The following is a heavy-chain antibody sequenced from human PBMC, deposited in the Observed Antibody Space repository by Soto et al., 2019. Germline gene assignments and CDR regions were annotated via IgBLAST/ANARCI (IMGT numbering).Heavy chain of an antibody. J-gene: IGHJ4*02. D-gene: IGHD1-20*01. CDR2: INPNSGGT. CDR1: GYTFTDYY. Sequence: QVQLVQSGAEVKKPGDSVKVSCKASGYTFTDYYIHWVRQAPGQGLEWMGWINPNSGGTNYAQKFQGRVTMTRDTSISTAYLELSKLRSDYTAVYYCATKYNLPDDSWGQVTLVTVSS. CDR3: ATKYNLPDDS. V-gene: IGHV1-2*02.